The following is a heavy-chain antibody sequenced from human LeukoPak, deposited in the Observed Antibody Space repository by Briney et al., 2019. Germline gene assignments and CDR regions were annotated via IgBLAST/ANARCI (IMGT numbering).Heavy chain of an antibody. Sequence: GASLKVSCKASGYTFTSYYMHWVRQAPGQGLEWMGIINPSVGSTSYAQTFQSRVTMTRYTSTSTVYMELSSLRSEDTAVYYCARAGTYVGNYYMDVWGKGTTVTVSS. CDR1: GYTFTSYY. D-gene: IGHD4-23*01. J-gene: IGHJ6*03. CDR3: ARAGTYVGNYYMDV. V-gene: IGHV1-46*01. CDR2: INPSVGST.